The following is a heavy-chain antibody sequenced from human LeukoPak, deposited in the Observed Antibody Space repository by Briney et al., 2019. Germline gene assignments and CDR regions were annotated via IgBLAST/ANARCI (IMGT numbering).Heavy chain of an antibody. CDR1: GDSVSSNSAS. J-gene: IGHJ5*02. Sequence: SQTLSLTRAISGDSVSSNSASWNWIRQSPSRGLEWLGRTYYRSKWNNYYPLSVKSRITINPDTTKNQFTLQLNAVTPEAKAVYCCARHKQQLVRKNWFDPWGQGALVTVSS. CDR2: TYYRSKWNN. V-gene: IGHV6-1*01. D-gene: IGHD6-13*01. CDR3: ARHKQQLVRKNWFDP.